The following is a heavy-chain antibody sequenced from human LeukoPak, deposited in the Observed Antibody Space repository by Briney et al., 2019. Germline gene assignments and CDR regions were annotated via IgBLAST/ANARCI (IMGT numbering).Heavy chain of an antibody. Sequence: PSETLSLTCTVSGGSISSYYWSWIRQPPGKGLEWIGYIYYSGSTNYNPSLKSRVTISVDTSKNQFSLKLSSVTAADTAVYYCARDTNSGWYGAFDIWGQGTMVTVSS. CDR2: IYYSGST. V-gene: IGHV4-59*01. D-gene: IGHD6-19*01. J-gene: IGHJ3*02. CDR3: ARDTNSGWYGAFDI. CDR1: GGSISSYY.